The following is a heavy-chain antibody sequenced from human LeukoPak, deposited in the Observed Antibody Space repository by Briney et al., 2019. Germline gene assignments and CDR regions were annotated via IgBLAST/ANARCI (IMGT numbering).Heavy chain of an antibody. CDR1: GFTFSSYG. V-gene: IGHV3-30*02. CDR2: IRYDGSNK. D-gene: IGHD3-22*01. J-gene: IGHJ6*03. Sequence: PGGSLRLSCAASGFTFSSYGMHWVRQAPGKGLEWVAFIRYDGSNKYYADSVKGRFTISRDNSKNTLYLQMNSLRAEDTAVYYCAKDYQYYYDSSGYYQDYYYYYMDVWGKGTTVTVSS. CDR3: AKDYQYYYDSSGYYQDYYYYYMDV.